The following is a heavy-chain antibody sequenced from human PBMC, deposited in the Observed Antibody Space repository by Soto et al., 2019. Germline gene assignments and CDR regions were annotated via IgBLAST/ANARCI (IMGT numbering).Heavy chain of an antibody. CDR2: IKSKTDGGTT. CDR3: AKDLPWFDP. J-gene: IGHJ5*02. V-gene: IGHV3-15*07. Sequence: GGSLRLSCAASGFSFSNAWLNWVRQTPGKGLEWVGRIKSKTDGGTTDYAAPVKGRFIISRDDSKNTLYLQMNSLRAGDTAVYYCAKDLPWFDPWGQGTLVTVSS. CDR1: GFSFSNAW.